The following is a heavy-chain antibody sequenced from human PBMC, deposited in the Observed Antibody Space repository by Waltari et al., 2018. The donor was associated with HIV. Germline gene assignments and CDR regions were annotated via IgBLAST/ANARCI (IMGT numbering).Heavy chain of an antibody. CDR1: GFPFSSYW. J-gene: IGHJ3*02. V-gene: IGHV3-7*01. CDR2: IKQDGSEK. CDR3: ARDYDAFDI. Sequence: EVQLVESGGGLVQPGGSLRLSCAASGFPFSSYWMSWVRQAPGKGLEWVANIKQDGSEKYYVDSVKGRFTISRDNAKNSLYLQMNSLRAEDTAVYYCARDYDAFDIWGQGTMVTVSS.